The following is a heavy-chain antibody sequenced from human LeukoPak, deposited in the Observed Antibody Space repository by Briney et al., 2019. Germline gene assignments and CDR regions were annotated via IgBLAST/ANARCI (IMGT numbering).Heavy chain of an antibody. CDR2: MNPKSGDT. CDR1: GYIFIDYE. J-gene: IGHJ6*03. Sequence: VSVKVSCKASGYIFIDYEINWVRQATGQGLEWMGWMNPKSGDTGYEQKFQGRVTITRDSSISTVYMELSSLRSEDTALYYCARGRYMDVWGKGTTVTVSS. CDR3: ARGRYMDV. V-gene: IGHV1-8*03.